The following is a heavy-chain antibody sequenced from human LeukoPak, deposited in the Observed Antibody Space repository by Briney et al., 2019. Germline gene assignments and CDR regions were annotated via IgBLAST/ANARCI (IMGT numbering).Heavy chain of an antibody. D-gene: IGHD6-6*01. CDR3: ARDLGSSATSTNWFDP. CDR2: ISAYNGNT. J-gene: IGHJ5*02. V-gene: IGHV1-18*01. Sequence: GASVKVSCEASGYTFTSYGISWVRQAPGQGLEWMGWISAYNGNTNYAQKLQGRVTMTTDTSTSTAYMELRSLRSDDTAVYYCARDLGSSATSTNWFDPWGQGTLVTVSS. CDR1: GYTFTSYG.